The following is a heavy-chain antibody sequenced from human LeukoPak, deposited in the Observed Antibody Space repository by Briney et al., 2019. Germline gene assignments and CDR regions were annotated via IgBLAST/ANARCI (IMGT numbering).Heavy chain of an antibody. D-gene: IGHD5-18*01. CDR3: AAAGIQLWPSGDY. CDR1: GFTFTSSA. CDR2: IVVGSSNT. J-gene: IGHJ4*02. V-gene: IGHV1-58*02. Sequence: ASVKVSCKASGFTFTSSAMQWVRQARGQRLEWIGWIVVGSSNTNYAQKFQERVTITRDMSTCTAYMELSSLRSEDTAVYYCAAAGIQLWPSGDYWGQGTLVTVSS.